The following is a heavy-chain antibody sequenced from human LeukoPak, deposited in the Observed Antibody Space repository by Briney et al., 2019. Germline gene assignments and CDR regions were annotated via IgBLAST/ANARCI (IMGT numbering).Heavy chain of an antibody. J-gene: IGHJ4*02. CDR2: INHSGST. Sequence: PSETLSLTCAVYGGSFSGYYWSWIRQPPGKGLEWIGEINHSGSTNYNPSLKSRVTISVDTSKNQLSLKLSSVTAADTAVYYCARGGLDTAKHVYWGQGTLVTVSS. CDR3: ARGGLDTAKHVY. V-gene: IGHV4-34*01. D-gene: IGHD5-18*01. CDR1: GGSFSGYY.